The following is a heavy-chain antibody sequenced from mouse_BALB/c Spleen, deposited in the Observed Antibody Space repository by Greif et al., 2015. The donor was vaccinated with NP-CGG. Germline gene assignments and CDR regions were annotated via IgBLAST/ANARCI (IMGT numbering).Heavy chain of an antibody. V-gene: IGHV7-3*02. CDR1: GFTFTDYY. Sequence: EVKLVESGGGLVQPGGSLRLSCATSGFTFTDYYMSWVRQPPGKALEWLGFIRNKANGYTTEYSASVKGRFTISRDNSQSILYLQMNTLRAEDSATYYCARDMRGNYGYAMDYWGQGTSVTVSS. J-gene: IGHJ4*01. CDR3: ARDMRGNYGYAMDY. D-gene: IGHD2-1*01. CDR2: IRNKANGYTT.